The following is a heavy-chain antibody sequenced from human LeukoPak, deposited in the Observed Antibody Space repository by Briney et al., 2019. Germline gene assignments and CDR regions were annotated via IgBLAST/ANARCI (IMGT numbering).Heavy chain of an antibody. V-gene: IGHV1-69*13. CDR1: GYTFTGYY. CDR2: IIPIFGTA. J-gene: IGHJ4*02. Sequence: ASVKVSCKASGYTFTGYYMHWVRQAPGQGLEWMGGIIPIFGTANYAQKFQGRVTITADESTSTAYMELSSLRSEDTAVYYCARSRRAMVRGVQLYYFDYWGQGTLVTVSS. D-gene: IGHD3-10*01. CDR3: ARSRRAMVRGVQLYYFDY.